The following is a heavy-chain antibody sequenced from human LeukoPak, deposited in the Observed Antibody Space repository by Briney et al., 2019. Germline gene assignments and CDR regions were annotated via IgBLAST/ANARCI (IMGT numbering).Heavy chain of an antibody. CDR3: ARDFRIRGYSYGIYWYFDL. CDR2: ISYDGSNK. Sequence: GRSLRLSCAASGFTFSSYAMHWVRQAPGKGLEWVAVISYDGSNKYYADSVKGRFTISRDNSKNTLYLQMNSLRAEDTAVYYCARDFRIRGYSYGIYWYFDLWGRGTLVTVSS. D-gene: IGHD5-18*01. CDR1: GFTFSSYA. V-gene: IGHV3-30-3*01. J-gene: IGHJ2*01.